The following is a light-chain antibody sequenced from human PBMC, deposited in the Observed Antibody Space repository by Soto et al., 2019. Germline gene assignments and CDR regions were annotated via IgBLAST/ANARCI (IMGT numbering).Light chain of an antibody. CDR1: STDFVSYNR. Sequence: QSALTQPPSVSGSPGQSVTISCTGTSTDFVSYNRVSWYQQPPGTAPKLMIYEVSKRPSGVPDRFSGSKSGNTASLTISGLQAADEADYYCSSYTSSNTVIFGGGTKLTVL. CDR3: SSYTSSNTVI. V-gene: IGLV2-18*02. CDR2: EVS. J-gene: IGLJ2*01.